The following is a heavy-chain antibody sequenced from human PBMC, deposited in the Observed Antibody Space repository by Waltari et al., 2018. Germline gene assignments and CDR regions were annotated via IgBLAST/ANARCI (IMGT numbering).Heavy chain of an antibody. CDR2: INPKSGGT. D-gene: IGHD3-3*01. CDR3: ARDGITIFGVAPFDY. J-gene: IGHJ4*02. CDR1: GYTFTGYY. V-gene: IGHV1-2*02. Sequence: QVQLVQSGAEVKKPGASVKVSCKASGYTFTGYYMHWVRQAPGQGLEWMGWINPKSGGTNYAQKFQGRVIMTRDTSISTAYMELSRLRSDDTAVYYCARDGITIFGVAPFDYWGQGTLVTVSS.